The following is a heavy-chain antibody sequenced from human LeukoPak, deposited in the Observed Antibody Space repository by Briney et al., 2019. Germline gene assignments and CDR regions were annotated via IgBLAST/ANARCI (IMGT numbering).Heavy chain of an antibody. J-gene: IGHJ6*03. V-gene: IGHV4-59*01. CDR1: GGSISSYY. Sequence: PSETLSLTCTVSGGSISSYYWSWIRQPPGKGLEWIGYIYYSGSTNYNPSLKSRVTISVDTSKNQFSLKLSSVTAADTAVYYCARVVSYEDYYYYYMDVWGKGTTVTVSS. CDR3: ARVVSYEDYYYYYMDV. CDR2: IYYSGST. D-gene: IGHD5-18*01.